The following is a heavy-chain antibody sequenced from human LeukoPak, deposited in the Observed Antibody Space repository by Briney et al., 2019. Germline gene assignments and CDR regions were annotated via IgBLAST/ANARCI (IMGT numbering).Heavy chain of an antibody. CDR3: AKGVLGGVSIDY. CDR1: GFTFSSYA. D-gene: IGHD3-16*01. J-gene: IGHJ4*02. CDR2: ISWNSGFI. Sequence: GGSLRLSCAASGFTFSSYAMSWVRQAPGKGLEWVSSISWNSGFIDYADSVKGRFTISRDNARKSLFLQMNSLRTEDTAVYYCAKGVLGGVSIDYWGQGTLVTVSS. V-gene: IGHV3-21*01.